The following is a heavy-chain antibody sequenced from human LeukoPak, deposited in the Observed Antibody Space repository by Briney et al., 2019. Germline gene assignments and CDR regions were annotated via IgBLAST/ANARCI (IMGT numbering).Heavy chain of an antibody. CDR3: ARHGLRFEWLGLYYFDY. J-gene: IGHJ4*02. D-gene: IGHD6-19*01. CDR2: IYYSGST. Sequence: SETLSLTCTVSGGSISSYYWSWIRQPPGKGLEWIGYIYYSGSTNYNPSLKSRVTISVDTSKNQFSLKLSSVTAADTAVYYCARHGLRFEWLGLYYFDYWGQGTLVTVSS. CDR1: GGSISSYY. V-gene: IGHV4-59*08.